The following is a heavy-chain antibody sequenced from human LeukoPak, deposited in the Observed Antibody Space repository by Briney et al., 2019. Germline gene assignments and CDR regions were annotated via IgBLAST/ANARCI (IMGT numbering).Heavy chain of an antibody. CDR1: GFTFSSYG. Sequence: PGGSLRLSCAASGFTFSSYGMHWVRQAPGKGLEWVAFIRYDGSNKYYADSVKGRFTISRDNSKNTLYLQMNSLRAEDTAVYYCAKSARRYCSGGSCYYFDYWGQGTPVTVSS. D-gene: IGHD2-15*01. J-gene: IGHJ4*02. V-gene: IGHV3-30*02. CDR3: AKSARRYCSGGSCYYFDY. CDR2: IRYDGSNK.